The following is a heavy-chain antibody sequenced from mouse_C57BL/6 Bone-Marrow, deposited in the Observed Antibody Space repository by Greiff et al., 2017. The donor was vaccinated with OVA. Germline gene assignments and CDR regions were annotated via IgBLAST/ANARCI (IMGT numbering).Heavy chain of an antibody. J-gene: IGHJ3*01. V-gene: IGHV3-6*01. CDR2: ISYDGSN. D-gene: IGHD2-2*01. CDR1: GYSITSGYY. CDR3: ARGNIYYGYDRAWFAY. Sequence: EVQLQQSGPGLVKPSQSLSLTCSVTGYSITSGYYWNWIRQFPGNKLEWMGYISYDGSNNYNPSLKNRISITRDTSKNQFFLKLNSVTTEDTATYYCARGNIYYGYDRAWFAYWGQGTLVTVSA.